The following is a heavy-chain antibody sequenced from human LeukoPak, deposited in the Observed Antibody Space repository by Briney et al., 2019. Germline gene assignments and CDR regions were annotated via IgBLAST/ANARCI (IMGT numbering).Heavy chain of an antibody. V-gene: IGHV4-39*01. D-gene: IGHD3-9*01. CDR2: IYYIVST. CDR3: ARQDKFYDVLPGYYLDY. J-gene: IGHJ4*02. Sequence: SETLSLTCSVSGGSISSSRYYWGWIRQPPGKGLEWIGTIYYIVSTYYNPSLKSRVTISVDTSKNQFFLKLSSVTAADTAVYYCARQDKFYDVLPGYYLDYWGQGTQVTVSS. CDR1: GGSISSSRYY.